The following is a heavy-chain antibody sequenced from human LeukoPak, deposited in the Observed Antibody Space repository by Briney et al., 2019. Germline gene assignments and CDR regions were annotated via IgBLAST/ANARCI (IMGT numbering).Heavy chain of an antibody. D-gene: IGHD6-13*01. CDR1: GFTFDDYG. J-gene: IGHJ4*02. Sequence: GGSLRLSCAASGFTFDDYGMSWVRQAPGKGLEWVSGINWNGGSTGYADSVKGRFTISRDNAKNSLYLQMNSLRAEDTALYYCARGGQQLVPLYFDYWGQGTLVTASS. CDR3: ARGGQQLVPLYFDY. CDR2: INWNGGST. V-gene: IGHV3-20*04.